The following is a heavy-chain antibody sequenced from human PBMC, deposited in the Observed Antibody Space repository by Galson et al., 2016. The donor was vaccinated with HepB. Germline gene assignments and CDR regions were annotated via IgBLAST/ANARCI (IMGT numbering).Heavy chain of an antibody. J-gene: IGHJ4*02. D-gene: IGHD3-10*01. CDR2: IRWDGGTR. CDR3: AKDFGSGRPHYIDY. Sequence: SLRLSCAASGFTFENYWMSWVRQAPGKGLEWVSLIRWDGGTRHYADSVRGRFTVSRDNTKNSLYLQINSLRTEDTALYYCAKDFGSGRPHYIDYWGQGTLVTVSS. CDR1: GFTFENYW. V-gene: IGHV3-43*01.